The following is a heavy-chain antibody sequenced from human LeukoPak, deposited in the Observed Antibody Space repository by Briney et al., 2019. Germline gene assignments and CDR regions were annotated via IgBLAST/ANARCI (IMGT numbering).Heavy chain of an antibody. D-gene: IGHD6-19*01. CDR3: AGDRNSDWYSPLDY. CDR1: GFTFTKCA. Sequence: GGSLRLSCVASGFTFTKCAMSWTRQAPGKGLEWVAIITATGDTAYYADSVKGRFTISRDNSRNTVYMQMDSLRAEDTAIYYCAGDRNSDWYSPLDYWGQGSQVTVST. V-gene: IGHV3-23*01. J-gene: IGHJ4*02. CDR2: ITATGDTA.